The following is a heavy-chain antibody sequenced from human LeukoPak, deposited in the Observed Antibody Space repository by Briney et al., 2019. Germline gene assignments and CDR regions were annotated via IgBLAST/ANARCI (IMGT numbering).Heavy chain of an antibody. CDR1: GFTFSNYT. CDR2: IRSSSSYI. Sequence: GGSLRLSCAASGFTFSNYTMNWVRQAPGKGLEWVSSIRSSSSYIYYADSVKGRFTISRDNAKNSLYLQMNSLRAEDTAVYYCAKDLEDIVVVPAALAPWGKGTLVTVSS. CDR3: AKDLEDIVVVPAALAP. J-gene: IGHJ5*02. D-gene: IGHD2-2*01. V-gene: IGHV3-21*01.